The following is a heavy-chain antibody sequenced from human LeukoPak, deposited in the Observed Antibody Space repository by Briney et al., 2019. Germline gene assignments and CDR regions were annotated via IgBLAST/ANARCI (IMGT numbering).Heavy chain of an antibody. Sequence: ASVKVSCKTSGYTFTGYYMHWVRQAPGQGLEWMGWIDPNSGGTNYAQKFQGRVTMTRDTSISTAHMELSRLRSDDTAVCYCARDGTAGVDYWGQGTLVTVSS. J-gene: IGHJ4*02. D-gene: IGHD1/OR15-1a*01. CDR3: ARDGTAGVDY. V-gene: IGHV1-2*02. CDR1: GYTFTGYY. CDR2: IDPNSGGT.